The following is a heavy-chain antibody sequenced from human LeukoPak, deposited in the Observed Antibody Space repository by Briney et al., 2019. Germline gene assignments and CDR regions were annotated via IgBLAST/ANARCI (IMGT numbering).Heavy chain of an antibody. CDR3: ARDLGATDAFDI. CDR2: INHSGST. D-gene: IGHD3-10*01. V-gene: IGHV4-34*01. CDR1: GGSFSGYY. Sequence: SETLSLTCAVYGGSFSGYYWSWIRQPPGKGLEWIGEINHSGSTNYNPSLKSRVTISVDTSKNQFSLKLSSVTAADTAVYYCARDLGATDAFDIWGQGTMVTVSS. J-gene: IGHJ3*02.